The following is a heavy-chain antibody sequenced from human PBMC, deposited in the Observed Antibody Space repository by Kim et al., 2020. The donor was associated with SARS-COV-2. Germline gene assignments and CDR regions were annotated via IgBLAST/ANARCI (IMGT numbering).Heavy chain of an antibody. CDR3: ARDYRRLSF. J-gene: IGHJ1*01. V-gene: IGHV3-30*03. CDR1: GFTFSSYG. D-gene: IGHD1-26*01. CDR2: ISYDGSNQ. Sequence: GGSLRLSCAASGFTFSSYGMHWVRQAPGKGLEWVAVISYDGSNQYYADSVKGRFTISSDNSKNTLYLQINSLKTEDTAVYHCARDYRRLSFWGQGTLVTVSS.